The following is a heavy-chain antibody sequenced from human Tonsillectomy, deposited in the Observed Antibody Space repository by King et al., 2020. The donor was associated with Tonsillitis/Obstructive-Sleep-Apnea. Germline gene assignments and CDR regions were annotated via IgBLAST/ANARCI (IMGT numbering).Heavy chain of an antibody. CDR2: SRPYNGDT. Sequence: QLVQSGAEVKKPGASVKVSCKASGYTFTSYDITWVRQAPGQGLEWMGWSRPYNGDTNYAQKFQGRVTMTSDTSTSTAYMELRSLRSDDTAVYYCARDYYGSSGYYHGYFHYGSEGHLVSLP. CDR1: GYTFTSYD. D-gene: IGHD3-22*01. V-gene: IGHV1-18*01. J-gene: IGHJ1*01. CDR3: ARDYYGSSGYYHGYFHY.